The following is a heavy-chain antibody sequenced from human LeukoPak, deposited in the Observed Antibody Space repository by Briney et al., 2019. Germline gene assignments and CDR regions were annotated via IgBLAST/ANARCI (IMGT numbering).Heavy chain of an antibody. CDR2: IYYSGSP. D-gene: IGHD3-22*01. V-gene: IGHV4-31*03. J-gene: IGHJ4*02. Sequence: SQTLSLTCTVSGDSISRGGYYWSWIRQHPGKGLEWHGYIYYSGSPSYHPSLKSRVTISVDTSKNQFCLKLSSVSVSDTAVYYWARDSYDSSGYYFPCDYWGQGTLVTVSS. CDR1: GDSISRGGYY. CDR3: ARDSYDSSGYYFPCDY.